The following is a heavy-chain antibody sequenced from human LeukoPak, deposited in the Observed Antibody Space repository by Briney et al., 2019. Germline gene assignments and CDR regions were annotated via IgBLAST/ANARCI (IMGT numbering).Heavy chain of an antibody. D-gene: IGHD5-24*01. CDR1: GGTFSSYA. Sequence: SVKASCKASGGTFSSYAISWVRQAPGQGPEWMGGVMPLFGTPSYAQKFQGRVTVITDDSTNTAYMEVSSLRYDDTAIYYCAATDGYIHRHPLYYLDYWGQGTLVIVSS. J-gene: IGHJ4*02. V-gene: IGHV1-69*05. CDR2: VMPLFGTP. CDR3: AATDGYIHRHPLYYLDY.